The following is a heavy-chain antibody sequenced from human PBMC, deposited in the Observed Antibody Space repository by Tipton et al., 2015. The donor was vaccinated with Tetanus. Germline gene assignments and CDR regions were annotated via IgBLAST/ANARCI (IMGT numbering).Heavy chain of an antibody. CDR3: ATTPGYSYDYPRYYFDY. V-gene: IGHV4-31*03. CDR2: IYYTGNT. D-gene: IGHD5-18*01. CDR1: GGSVSSGGYY. Sequence: LRLSCTVSGGSVSSGGYYWSWIRQHPGKGLEWIGYIYYTGNTYYNPSLKSRVTMSVDTSKNQFSLSLISMTAADTAVYYCATTPGYSYDYPRYYFDYWGQGSLVTVSS. J-gene: IGHJ4*02.